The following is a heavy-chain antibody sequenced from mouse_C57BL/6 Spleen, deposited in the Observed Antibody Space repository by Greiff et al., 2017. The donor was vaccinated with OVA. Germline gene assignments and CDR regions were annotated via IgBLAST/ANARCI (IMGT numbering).Heavy chain of an antibody. CDR3: ARGGDGYFPFDY. V-gene: IGHV1-64*01. CDR1: GYTFTSYW. Sequence: QVQLQQPGAELVKPGASVKLSCKASGYTFTSYWMHWVKQRPGQGLEWIGMIHPNSGSTNYNEKFKSKATLTVDKSSSTAYMQLSSLTSEDSAVYYCARGGDGYFPFDYWGQGTTLTVSS. CDR2: IHPNSGST. D-gene: IGHD2-3*01. J-gene: IGHJ2*01.